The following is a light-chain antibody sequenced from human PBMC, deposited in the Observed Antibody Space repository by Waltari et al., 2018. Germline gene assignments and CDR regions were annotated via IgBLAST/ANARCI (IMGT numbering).Light chain of an antibody. CDR3: QQYNDWPLT. J-gene: IGKJ4*01. CDR1: HSVRST. CDR2: GAS. Sequence: EVVMTQSPATLSVSVGERATLSCRASHSVRSTLAWYQQKPGQAPRRLIYGASTRASGIPARFSGSGSGTEFTLTISSLQSEDFAVYFCQQYNDWPLTFGGGTKVEIK. V-gene: IGKV3-15*01.